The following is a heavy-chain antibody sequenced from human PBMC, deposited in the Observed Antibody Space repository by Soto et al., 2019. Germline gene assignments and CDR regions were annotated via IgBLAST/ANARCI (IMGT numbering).Heavy chain of an antibody. D-gene: IGHD6-19*01. Sequence: PSETLSLTCTVYGGSFSGYYWSWIRQPPGKGLEWIGEINHSGSTNYNPSLKSRVTISVDTSKNHFSLKLTSMTAADTAVYYCARSGSGSGWLGGQGTLVTVSS. CDR3: ARSGSGSGWL. CDR1: GGSFSGYY. V-gene: IGHV4-34*01. CDR2: INHSGST. J-gene: IGHJ4*02.